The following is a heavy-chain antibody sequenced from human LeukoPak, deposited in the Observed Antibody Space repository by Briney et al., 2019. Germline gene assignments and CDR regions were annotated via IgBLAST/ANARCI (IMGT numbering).Heavy chain of an antibody. CDR3: ARVSGYSYGGFDY. J-gene: IGHJ4*02. D-gene: IGHD5-18*01. CDR1: GFTFSSYS. V-gene: IGHV3-21*01. Sequence: GGSLRLSCAASGFTFSSYSMNWVRQAPGKGLEWVSSISSSSSYIYYADSVKGRFTISRDNAKNSLYLQMNSLRAEDTAVYYCARVSGYSYGGFDYWGQGTLVTVSS. CDR2: ISSSSSYI.